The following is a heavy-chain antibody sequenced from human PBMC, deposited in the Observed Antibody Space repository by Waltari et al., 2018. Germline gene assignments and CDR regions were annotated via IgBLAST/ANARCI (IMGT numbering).Heavy chain of an antibody. CDR2: IKQDGSEK. Sequence: EVQLVESGGGLVQPGGSLRLSCAASGFTFSSYWISWVRQAPGKGLEWVANIKQDGSEKYYVDSVKGRFTISRDNAKNSLYLQMNSLRAEDTAVYYCARELACFDYWGQGTLVTVSS. D-gene: IGHD1-1*01. CDR3: ARELACFDY. V-gene: IGHV3-7*01. J-gene: IGHJ4*02. CDR1: GFTFSSYW.